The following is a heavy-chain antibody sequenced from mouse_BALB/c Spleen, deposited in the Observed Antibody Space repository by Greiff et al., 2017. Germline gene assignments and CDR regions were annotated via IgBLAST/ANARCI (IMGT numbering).Heavy chain of an antibody. J-gene: IGHJ2*01. V-gene: IGHV7-3*02. CDR1: GFTFTDYY. CDR3: ARDRGGNYYFDY. D-gene: IGHD2-1*01. Sequence: DVHLVESGGGLVQPGGSLRLSCATSGFTFTDYYMSWVRQPPGKALEWLGFIRNKANGYTTEYSASVKGRFTISRDNSQSILYLQMNTLRAEDSATYYCARDRGGNYYFDYWGQGTTLTVSS. CDR2: IRNKANGYTT.